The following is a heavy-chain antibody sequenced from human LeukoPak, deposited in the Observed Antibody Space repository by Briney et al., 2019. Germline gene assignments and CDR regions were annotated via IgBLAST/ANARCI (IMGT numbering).Heavy chain of an antibody. V-gene: IGHV1-8*01. J-gene: IGHJ4*02. D-gene: IGHD4-17*01. CDR2: MNPNSGNT. CDR3: ARGQGTTRPPSFDY. Sequence: ASVKVSCKASGYTFTSYDINWVRQATGQGLEWMGWMNPNSGNTGYAQKFQGRVTMTRNTSISIAYMEPSSLRSEDTAVYYCARGQGTTRPPSFDYWGQGTLVTVSS. CDR1: GYTFTSYD.